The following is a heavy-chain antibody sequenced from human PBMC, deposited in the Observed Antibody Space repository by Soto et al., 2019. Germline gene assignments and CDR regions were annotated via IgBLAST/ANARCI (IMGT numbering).Heavy chain of an antibody. CDR1: GFTFSSYA. CDR2: ISYDGSNK. V-gene: IGHV3-30-3*01. CDR3: ARERYGSGRFYYYYYGMDV. J-gene: IGHJ6*02. D-gene: IGHD3-10*01. Sequence: GGSLRLSCAASGFTFSSYAMHWVRQAPGKGLEWVAVISYDGSNKYYADSVKGRFTISRDNSKNTLYLQMNSLRAEDTAVYYCARERYGSGRFYYYYYGMDVWGQGTTVTVSS.